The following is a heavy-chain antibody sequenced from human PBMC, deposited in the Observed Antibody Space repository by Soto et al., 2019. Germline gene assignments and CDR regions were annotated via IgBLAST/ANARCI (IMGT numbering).Heavy chain of an antibody. CDR2: IIPIVAIS. CDR1: GGTFSGYT. D-gene: IGHD2-15*01. Sequence: SVKVSCKASGGTFSGYTFYWVRQAPGQGLEWMGRIIPIVAISNYAQKLQGRVTITADKSTSTAYMELSSLRSEDTAVYYCAREVECSGGTCYPYYYGMGVWGQGTTVTVSS. J-gene: IGHJ6*02. V-gene: IGHV1-69*04. CDR3: AREVECSGGTCYPYYYGMGV.